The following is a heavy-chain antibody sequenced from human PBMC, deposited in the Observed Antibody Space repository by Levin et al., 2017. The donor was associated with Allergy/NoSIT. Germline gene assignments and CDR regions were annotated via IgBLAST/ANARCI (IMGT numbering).Heavy chain of an antibody. J-gene: IGHJ4*02. D-gene: IGHD3-10*01. CDR2: IYSSGSA. CDR3: ARAEVGSEH. Sequence: LRLSCKVSGGSISSGSYYWSWIRQPAATGLEWIGRIYSSGSANYNPSLKSRVIISVDTSKNQFPLKLSSVTAADTAVYYCARAEVGSEHWGQGTLVTVSS. V-gene: IGHV4-61*02. CDR1: GGSISSGSYY.